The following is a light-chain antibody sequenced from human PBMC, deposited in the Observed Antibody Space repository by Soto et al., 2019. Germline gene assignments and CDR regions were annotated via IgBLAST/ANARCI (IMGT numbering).Light chain of an antibody. J-gene: IGKJ5*01. CDR1: QGVTTN. CDR2: DVS. Sequence: EIVMTQSPATLSVSPGERATLSCRAGQGVTTNFAWYQQKSGQSPRLLIYDVSIRATGVPARFSATGSETDFTLTISGLQSEDSAVYFCQQYNNWPFSFGQ. V-gene: IGKV3-15*01. CDR3: QQYNNWPFS.